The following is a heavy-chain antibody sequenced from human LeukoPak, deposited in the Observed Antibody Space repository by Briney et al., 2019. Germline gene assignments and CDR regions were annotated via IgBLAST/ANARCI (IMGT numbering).Heavy chain of an antibody. CDR1: GFIFNNYG. J-gene: IGHJ4*02. CDR3: AKGSSGYLFDL. V-gene: IGHV3-23*01. CDR2: ISNDGGGT. D-gene: IGHD3-22*01. Sequence: GGSLRLSCAASGFIFNNYGLVWVRQAPGKGLEWVSAISNDGGGTTYADFVKGRFSVSRDNSKNTLFLQMNSLRAEDTALYYCAKGSSGYLFDLWGQGTLVTVSS.